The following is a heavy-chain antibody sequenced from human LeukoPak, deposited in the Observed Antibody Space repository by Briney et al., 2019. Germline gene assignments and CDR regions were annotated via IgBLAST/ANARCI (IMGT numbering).Heavy chain of an antibody. Sequence: GGSLRLSCAASGFTFTTYWMHWVRQAPGKGLVWVSHINSDGSITSYADSVKGRFTISRDNAKNTLYLQMNSLRAEDTAVYYCAGDAVGTANAVWSQGTTVTVSS. D-gene: IGHD5-18*01. V-gene: IGHV3-74*01. CDR2: INSDGSIT. CDR3: AGDAVGTANAV. CDR1: GFTFTTYW. J-gene: IGHJ6*02.